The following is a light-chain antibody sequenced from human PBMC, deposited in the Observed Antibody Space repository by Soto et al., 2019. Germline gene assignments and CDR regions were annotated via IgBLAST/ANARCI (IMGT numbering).Light chain of an antibody. Sequence: QSALTQPRSVSGSPGQSVTISCTGTSSDVGGYNYVSWYQQHPGKAPKLMIYDVSKRPSGVPDRFSGSKSGNTASLTISGLQAEDEADYYCCSYAGSTPFGTGTKLTVL. V-gene: IGLV2-11*01. CDR3: CSYAGSTP. CDR1: SSDVGGYNY. J-gene: IGLJ1*01. CDR2: DVS.